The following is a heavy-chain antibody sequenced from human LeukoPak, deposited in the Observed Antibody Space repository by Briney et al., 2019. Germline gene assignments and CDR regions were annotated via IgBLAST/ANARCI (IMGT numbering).Heavy chain of an antibody. V-gene: IGHV3-74*01. Sequence: GGSLRLSCAASGFTFSSYWMHWVRQVPGKGLVWVSRITSDVSDTIYADSVKGRFTISRDNAKNTLYLQMNSLRAEDTALYYCSRDRRTWFDPWGQGTLVTVSS. CDR1: GFTFSSYW. CDR3: SRDRRTWFDP. J-gene: IGHJ5*02. CDR2: ITSDVSDT.